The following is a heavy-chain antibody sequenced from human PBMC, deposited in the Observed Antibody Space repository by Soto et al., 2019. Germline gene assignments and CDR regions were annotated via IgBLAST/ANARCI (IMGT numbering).Heavy chain of an antibody. CDR1: GFTFSRYG. V-gene: IGHV3-33*01. D-gene: IGHD1-7*01. Sequence: QVQLVESGGGVVQPGRSLRLSCAASGFTFSRYGMHWVRQAPGKGLEWVAVIWYDGSNKYYEDFVKGRFTISRDNSKNTLSLQMNSLRAEDTAVYYCARDPTETNYYYYYIDVWGKGTTVTVSS. J-gene: IGHJ6*03. CDR2: IWYDGSNK. CDR3: ARDPTETNYYYYYIDV.